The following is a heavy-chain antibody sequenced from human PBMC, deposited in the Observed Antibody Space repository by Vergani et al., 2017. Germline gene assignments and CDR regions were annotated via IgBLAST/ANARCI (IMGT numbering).Heavy chain of an antibody. CDR2: ISYDGSSK. CDR1: GFTFSSYG. D-gene: IGHD1-26*01. CDR3: AKDQDPYDAEVGCFDY. J-gene: IGHJ4*02. Sequence: QVQLVESGGGVVQPGRSLRLSCAASGFTFSSYGMHWVRQAPGKGLEWVAVISYDGSSKYYADSVKGRFTISRDNSKNTLYLQMNSLRAEDTALYYCAKDQDPYDAEVGCFDYWGQGTLVTVSS. V-gene: IGHV3-30*18.